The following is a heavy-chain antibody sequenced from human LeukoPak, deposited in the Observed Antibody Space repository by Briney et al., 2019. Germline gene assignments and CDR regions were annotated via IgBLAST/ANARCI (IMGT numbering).Heavy chain of an antibody. CDR2: IYAGEGA. Sequence: PSETLSLTCTVSGDSISNYFWSWIRQPAGKGLEWIGRIYAGEGAKYNPSLETRVTASVDTSTNQLSLKLSSVTAADTAVYYCAREGYSYGYYFDYWGQGTLVTVSS. CDR1: GDSISNYF. CDR3: AREGYSYGYYFDY. J-gene: IGHJ4*02. D-gene: IGHD5-18*01. V-gene: IGHV4-4*07.